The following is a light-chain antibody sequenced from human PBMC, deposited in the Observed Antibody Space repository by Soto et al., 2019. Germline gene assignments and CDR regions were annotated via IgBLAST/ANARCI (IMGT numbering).Light chain of an antibody. CDR1: SSDVGGYNY. CDR3: SSSAGSNTLV. J-gene: IGLJ2*01. Sequence: QSALTQPPSASGSPGQSXTXSCTGTSSDVGGYNYVSWYQQHPGKAPKLMIYDVTRRPSGVPDRFSASKSGNTASLTVSGLQAEDEADYYCSSSAGSNTLVFGGGTKLTVL. CDR2: DVT. V-gene: IGLV2-8*01.